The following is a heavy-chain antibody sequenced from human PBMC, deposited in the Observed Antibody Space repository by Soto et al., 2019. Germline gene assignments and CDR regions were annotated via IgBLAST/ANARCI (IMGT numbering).Heavy chain of an antibody. CDR2: IKSKTDGGTT. CDR3: TTDSVWWLRSIDY. Sequence: GGSLRLSCAASGFTFSNAWMSWVRQAPGKGLEWVGRIKSKTDGGTTDYAAPVKGRFTISRDDSKNTLYLQMNSLKTEDTAVYYCTTDSVWWLRSIDYWGQGTLVTVSS. D-gene: IGHD5-12*01. J-gene: IGHJ4*02. CDR1: GFTFSNAW. V-gene: IGHV3-15*01.